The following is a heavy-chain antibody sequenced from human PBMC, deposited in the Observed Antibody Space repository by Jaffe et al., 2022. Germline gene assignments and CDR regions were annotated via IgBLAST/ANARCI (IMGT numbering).Heavy chain of an antibody. D-gene: IGHD3-16*01. CDR2: IRYDGSNK. CDR1: GFTFSSYG. CDR3: AKDPGGYYDYVWGNDEGHRANY. J-gene: IGHJ4*02. V-gene: IGHV3-30*02. Sequence: QVQLVESGGGVVQPGGSLRLSCAASGFTFSSYGMHWVRQAPGKGLEWVAFIRYDGSNKYYADSVKGRFTISRDNSKNTLYLQMNSLRAEDTAVYYCAKDPGGYYDYVWGNDEGHRANYWGQGTLVTVSS.